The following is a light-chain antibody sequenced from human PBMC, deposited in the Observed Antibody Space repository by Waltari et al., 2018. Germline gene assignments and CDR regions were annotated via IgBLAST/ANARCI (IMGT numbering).Light chain of an antibody. CDR3: QQRRTWPLT. V-gene: IGKV3-11*01. Sequence: EVVLTQSPATLSLSPGERATLSCRASHSVSNLLAWYQQKPGQAPRPLIYDASSTATGIPARFSCSGSGTDFTLTISSLEPEDFAVYYCQQRRTWPLTFGGGTTVEI. J-gene: IGKJ4*01. CDR2: DAS. CDR1: HSVSNL.